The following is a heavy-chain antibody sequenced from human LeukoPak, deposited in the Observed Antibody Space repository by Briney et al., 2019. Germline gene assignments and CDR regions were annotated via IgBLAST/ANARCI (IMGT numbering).Heavy chain of an antibody. CDR1: GVAIGSSW. J-gene: IGHJ1*01. D-gene: IGHD2-15*01. V-gene: IGHV3-7*01. Sequence: GRSLRLSCIASGVAIGSSWMSWVRQSPGKRLEWVANVNPGGSVQNYVDSVTGRFTISRDNAKNSLYLQMNNLRADDTAVYYCATTFPYCSEDNCALGGQGTLVTVSS. CDR2: VNPGGSVQ. CDR3: ATTFPYCSEDNCAL.